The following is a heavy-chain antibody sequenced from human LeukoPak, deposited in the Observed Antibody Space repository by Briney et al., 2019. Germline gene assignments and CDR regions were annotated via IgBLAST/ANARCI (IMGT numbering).Heavy chain of an antibody. CDR2: ISGSGGST. CDR1: GFTLRSYA. J-gene: IGHJ4*02. V-gene: IGHV3-23*01. D-gene: IGHD6-19*01. CDR3: ATGAHIAVAGSFDY. Sequence: GGSLRLSCAASGFTLRSYAMSWVRQARGKGVEGVSAISGSGGSTYYADSVKGRFTICRDNDKNRLYLQMNSLRAEDTAVYYCATGAHIAVAGSFDYWGQGTLVTVSS.